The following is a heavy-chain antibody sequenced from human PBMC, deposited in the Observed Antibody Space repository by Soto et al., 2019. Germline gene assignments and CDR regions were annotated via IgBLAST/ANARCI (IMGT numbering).Heavy chain of an antibody. D-gene: IGHD7-27*01. CDR2: INTNTGNP. CDR3: ACDALTGNHYYYYGMDV. CDR1: GYTFTSYA. J-gene: IGHJ6*02. V-gene: IGHV7-4-1*01. Sequence: GASVKVSCKASGYTFTSYAMNWVRQAPGQGLEWMGWINTNTGNPTYAQGFTGRFVFSLDTSVSTAYLQICSLKAEDTAVYYCACDALTGNHYYYYGMDVWGQGTTVTVSS.